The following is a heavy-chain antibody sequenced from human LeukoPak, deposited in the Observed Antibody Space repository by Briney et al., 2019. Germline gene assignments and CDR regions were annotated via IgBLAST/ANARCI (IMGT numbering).Heavy chain of an antibody. CDR1: GYTFTSYA. CDR3: ARVSGAPGISVAGNDY. CDR2: INAGNGNT. Sequence: ASVKVSCKASGYTFTSYAMHWVRQAPGQRLEWMGWINAGNGNTKYSQKFQGRVTITRDTSASTAYMELSSLRSDDTAVYYCARVSGAPGISVAGNDYWGQGTLVTVSS. D-gene: IGHD6-19*01. V-gene: IGHV1-3*01. J-gene: IGHJ4*02.